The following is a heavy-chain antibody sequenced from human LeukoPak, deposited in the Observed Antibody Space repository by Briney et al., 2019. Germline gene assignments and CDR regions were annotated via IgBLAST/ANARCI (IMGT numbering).Heavy chain of an antibody. CDR1: GFTFSSYG. CDR3: ARDVIYASEIYSYGDS. D-gene: IGHD3-16*01. Sequence: GGSLRLSCAASGFTFSSYGMSWVRQAPGKGLEWVAVISYDGSNKYYADSVKGRFTISRDNSKNTLYLQMNSLRAEDTAVYYCARDVIYASEIYSYGDSWGQGTLVTVSS. CDR2: ISYDGSNK. J-gene: IGHJ4*02. V-gene: IGHV3-30*03.